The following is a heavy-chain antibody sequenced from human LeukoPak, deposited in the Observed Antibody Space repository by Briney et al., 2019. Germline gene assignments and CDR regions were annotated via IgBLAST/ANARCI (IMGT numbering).Heavy chain of an antibody. V-gene: IGHV1-46*01. CDR1: GYTFTSYY. Sequence: GASVKVSCKASGYTFTSYYMHWVRQAPGQGLEWMGIINPSGGSTSCTQKFQGRVTMTRDTSKNQFSLKLSSVTAADTAVYYCARHAEYYDFWSGRHDQYYFDYWGQGALVTVSS. J-gene: IGHJ4*02. D-gene: IGHD3-3*01. CDR3: ARHAEYYDFWSGRHDQYYFDY. CDR2: INPSGGST.